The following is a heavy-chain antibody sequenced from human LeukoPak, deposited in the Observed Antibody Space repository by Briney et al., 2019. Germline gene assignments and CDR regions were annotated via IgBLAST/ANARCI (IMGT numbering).Heavy chain of an antibody. J-gene: IGHJ4*02. V-gene: IGHV4-59*01. CDR1: GGSISSYY. CDR3: ARVGWTHALDY. Sequence: SETLSLTCTVSGGSISSYYWSWIRQPPGKGLEWIGYIYYSGSTNYNPSLKSRVTISVDTSKNQFSLKLSSVTAADTAVYYCARVGWTHALDYWGQGTLVTVSS. CDR2: IYYSGST. D-gene: IGHD2-15*01.